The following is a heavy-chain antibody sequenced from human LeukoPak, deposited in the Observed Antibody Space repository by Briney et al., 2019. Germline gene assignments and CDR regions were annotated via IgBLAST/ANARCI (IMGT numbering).Heavy chain of an antibody. CDR3: ARETTGLARYFDY. CDR2: IYTSGST. V-gene: IGHV4-4*07. J-gene: IGHJ4*02. Sequence: SETLSLTCTVSGNSISSYYWSWIRQPAGKGLEWIGRIYTSGSTNYNPSLKSRVTVSVDTSKNQFSLNLSSVTAADTAFYYCARETTGLARYFDYWGQGTLVTVSS. D-gene: IGHD4-17*01. CDR1: GNSISSYY.